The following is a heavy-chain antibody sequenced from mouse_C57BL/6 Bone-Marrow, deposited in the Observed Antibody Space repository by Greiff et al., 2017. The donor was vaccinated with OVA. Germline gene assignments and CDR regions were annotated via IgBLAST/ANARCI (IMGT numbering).Heavy chain of an antibody. D-gene: IGHD2-3*01. CDR1: GFNIKDDY. J-gene: IGHJ3*01. V-gene: IGHV14-4*01. CDR2: IDPENGDT. Sequence: VQLKESGAELVRPGASVKLSCTASGFNIKDDYMHWVKQRPEQGLEWIGWIDPENGDTEYASKIQGKATITADTSSNTAYLQLSSLTSEDTAVYYCTTERWLPHWGQGTLVTVSA. CDR3: TTERWLPH.